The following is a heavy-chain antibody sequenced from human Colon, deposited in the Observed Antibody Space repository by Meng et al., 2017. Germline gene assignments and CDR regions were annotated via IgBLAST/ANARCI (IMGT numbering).Heavy chain of an antibody. CDR1: GGSISSYY. Sequence: GSLRLSCTVSGGSISSYYWSWIRQPPGKGLEWIGYIYYSGSTNYNPSLKSRVTISVDTSKNQFSLKLSSVTAADTAVYYCARATVRGVISYYYYYGMDVCGQGTTVTVSS. CDR3: ARATVRGVISYYYYYGMDV. D-gene: IGHD3-10*01. J-gene: IGHJ6*02. V-gene: IGHV4-59*01. CDR2: IYYSGST.